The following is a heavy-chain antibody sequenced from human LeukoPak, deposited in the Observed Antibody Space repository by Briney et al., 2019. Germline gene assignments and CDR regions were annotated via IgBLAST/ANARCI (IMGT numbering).Heavy chain of an antibody. CDR3: ARMHYYYDRSYYTLDY. CDR2: INPNSGGT. CDR1: GHTFTTYY. J-gene: IGHJ4*02. Sequence: ASVRASCKASGHTFTTYYIHWVRQAPGQGLEWMGRINPNSGGTIYAQKFQGRVTMTTDRSITTAYMELSSLRSDDTAFYYCARMHYYYDRSYYTLDYWGQGTLVTVSS. V-gene: IGHV1-2*06. D-gene: IGHD3-22*01.